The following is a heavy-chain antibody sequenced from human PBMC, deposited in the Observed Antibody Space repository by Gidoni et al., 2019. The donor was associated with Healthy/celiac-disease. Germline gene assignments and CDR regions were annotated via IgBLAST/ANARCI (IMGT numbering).Heavy chain of an antibody. J-gene: IGHJ6*02. CDR2: INSDGSST. CDR1: GVTFSSYW. Sequence: EVQLVESGGGLVQPGGSLRLSCAASGVTFSSYWMHWVRQAPGKGLVWVSRINSDGSSTSYADSVKGRFTISRDNAKNTLYLQMNSLRAEDTAVYYYARGGVGYYGSGDLYGMDVWGQGTTVTVSS. D-gene: IGHD3-10*01. V-gene: IGHV3-74*01. CDR3: ARGGVGYYGSGDLYGMDV.